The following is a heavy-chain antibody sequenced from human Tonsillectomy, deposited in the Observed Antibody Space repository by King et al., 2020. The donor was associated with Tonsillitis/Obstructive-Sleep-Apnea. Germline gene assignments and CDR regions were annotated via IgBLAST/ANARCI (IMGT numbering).Heavy chain of an antibody. J-gene: IGHJ5*02. CDR3: AGGKMTTVTTSWFDP. V-gene: IGHV1-3*01. D-gene: IGHD4-17*01. Sequence: QLVQSGAEVKKPGASVKVSCKASGYTFTSYAMHWVRQAPGQRLEWMGWINAGNGNTKYSQKFQGRVTITRDTSASTAYMELSSLRSEDTAVYYCAGGKMTTVTTSWFDPWGQGTLVTVSS. CDR1: GYTFTSYA. CDR2: INAGNGNT.